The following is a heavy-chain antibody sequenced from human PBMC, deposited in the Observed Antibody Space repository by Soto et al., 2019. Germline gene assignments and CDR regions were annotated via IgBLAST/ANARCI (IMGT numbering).Heavy chain of an antibody. J-gene: IGHJ3*02. Sequence: QVQLVQSGAEVKKPGSSVKVSCKASGGTFSSYAISWVRQAPGQGLEWMGGIIPIFGTANYAQKFQGRVTITADESTSTAYMELSSLRSEDTAMYYCARSPQPTYCGGDCYSDAFDIWGQGTMVTVSS. V-gene: IGHV1-69*01. D-gene: IGHD2-21*02. CDR2: IIPIFGTA. CDR1: GGTFSSYA. CDR3: ARSPQPTYCGGDCYSDAFDI.